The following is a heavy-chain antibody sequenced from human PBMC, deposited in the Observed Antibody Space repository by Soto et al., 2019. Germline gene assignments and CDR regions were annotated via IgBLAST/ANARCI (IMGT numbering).Heavy chain of an antibody. CDR2: ISAYNGNT. D-gene: IGHD3-10*01. Sequence: ASVKVSCKASGYTFTSYGISWVRQAPGQGLEWMGWISAYNGNTNYAQKLQGRVTMTTDTSTSTAYMELRSLRSDDTAVYYCAKTITMVRGVIIPYYYYGMDVWGQGTTVTVS. CDR1: GYTFTSYG. V-gene: IGHV1-18*04. J-gene: IGHJ6*02. CDR3: AKTITMVRGVIIPYYYYGMDV.